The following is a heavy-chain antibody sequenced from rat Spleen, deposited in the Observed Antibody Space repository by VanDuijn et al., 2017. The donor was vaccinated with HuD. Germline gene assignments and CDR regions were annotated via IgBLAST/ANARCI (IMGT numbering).Heavy chain of an antibody. J-gene: IGHJ2*01. D-gene: IGHD1-12*03. Sequence: EVQLVESGGGLVQPGRSLKLSCAASGFTFSSFPMAWVRQAPTKGLEWVATISSDGGRNFYRDSVKGRFTISRDNAKSTLYLQMNGLRSEDTATYYCARQRGPSWFSYWGQGVMVTVSS. V-gene: IGHV5-46*01. CDR3: ARQRGPSWFSY. CDR1: GFTFSSFP. CDR2: ISSDGGRN.